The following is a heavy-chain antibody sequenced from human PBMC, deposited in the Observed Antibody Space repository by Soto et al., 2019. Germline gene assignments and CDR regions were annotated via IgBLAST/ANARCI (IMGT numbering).Heavy chain of an antibody. CDR2: IYYSWGT. Sequence: QVQLQESGPGLVEPSQTLSLTCTVSGGSISSGDYSWSWIRQPPGKGLEWIGYIYYSWGTYYNPSLKSRVTISVDTAKREFSLQFSSVTDADAALYYGARVAMRAGYYSSYFDYWGQGTLVTVSS. CDR3: ARVAMRAGYYSSYFDY. J-gene: IGHJ4*02. V-gene: IGHV4-30-4*01. D-gene: IGHD3-22*01. CDR1: GGSISSGDYS.